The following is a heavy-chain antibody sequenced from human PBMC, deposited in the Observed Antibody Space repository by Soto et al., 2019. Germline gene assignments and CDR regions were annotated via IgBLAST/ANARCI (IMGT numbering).Heavy chain of an antibody. V-gene: IGHV4-34*01. Sequence: QVQLQQWGAGLLKPSETLSLTCAVYGGSFSGYYWSWIRQPPGKGLECIVEINHSGSTNYNPSLKSRVTISVDTSKNQFSLKLSSVTAADTAVYYCARGIDDVVVVAAHSYYFDYWGQGTLVTVSS. CDR1: GGSFSGYY. CDR3: ARGIDDVVVVAAHSYYFDY. CDR2: INHSGST. D-gene: IGHD2-15*01. J-gene: IGHJ4*02.